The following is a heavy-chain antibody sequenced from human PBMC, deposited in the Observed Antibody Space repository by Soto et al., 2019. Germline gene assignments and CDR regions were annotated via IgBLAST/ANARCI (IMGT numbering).Heavy chain of an antibody. V-gene: IGHV3-30-3*01. CDR1: GFTFSSYA. D-gene: IGHD3-10*01. CDR2: ISYDGSNK. CDR3: ARDVNYSWFGTKQTYYYYGMDV. J-gene: IGHJ6*02. Sequence: PGGSLRLSCAASGFTFSSYAMHWVRQAPGKGLEWVAVISYDGSNKYYADSVKGRFTISRDNSKNTLYLQMNSLRAEDTAVYYCARDVNYSWFGTKQTYYYYGMDVWGQGTTVTVSS.